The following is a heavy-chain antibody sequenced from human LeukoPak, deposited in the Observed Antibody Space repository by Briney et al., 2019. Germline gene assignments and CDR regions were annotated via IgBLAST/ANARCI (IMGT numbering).Heavy chain of an antibody. CDR2: IYYSGST. J-gene: IGHJ3*02. V-gene: IGHV4-30-4*08. Sequence: SETLSLTCTVSGGSISSGDYYWSWIRQPPGKGLEWIGYIYYSGSTYYNPSLKSRVTISVDTSKNQFSLKLSSVTAADTAVYYCASYCSSTSCYSAAFDIWGQGTMVTVSS. CDR3: ASYCSSTSCYSAAFDI. D-gene: IGHD2-2*01. CDR1: GGSISSGDYY.